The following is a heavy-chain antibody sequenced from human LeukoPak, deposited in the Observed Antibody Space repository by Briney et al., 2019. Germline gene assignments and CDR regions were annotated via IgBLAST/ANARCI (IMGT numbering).Heavy chain of an antibody. CDR1: GFTFSDPN. D-gene: IGHD3-3*01. CDR3: TRTPDFWSGYSD. CDR2: IRSRANNYAT. Sequence: GGSLKLSCAASGFTFSDPNMHWVRQASGKGLEWVGRIRSRANNYATAYGASVTGRFTISRDDSKNTAYLQMNSLKTEDTAVFYCTRTPDFWSGYSDWGQGTLVTVSS. J-gene: IGHJ4*02. V-gene: IGHV3-73*01.